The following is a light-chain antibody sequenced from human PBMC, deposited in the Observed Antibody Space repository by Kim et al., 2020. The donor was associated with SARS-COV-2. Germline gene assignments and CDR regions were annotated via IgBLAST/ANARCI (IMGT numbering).Light chain of an antibody. CDR1: QDVNNF. J-gene: IGKJ4*01. CDR3: LQHSRYPLS. CDR2: ATS. Sequence: DIQMTQSPSAMSASVGDRVTITCRASQDVNNFLAWFQQEPGKVPKRLIYATSTLHSGVPSRFSGSGSGTEFTLTISSLRPEDVGTYYCLQHSRYPLSFGGGTKLEI. V-gene: IGKV1-17*03.